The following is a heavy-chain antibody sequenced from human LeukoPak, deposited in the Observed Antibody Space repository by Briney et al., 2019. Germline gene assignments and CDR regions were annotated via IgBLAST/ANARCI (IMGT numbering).Heavy chain of an antibody. CDR3: ASLKNYYDSSGYLVTDAFDI. D-gene: IGHD3-22*01. J-gene: IGHJ3*02. Sequence: VKVSCKASGYTFTTYNINWVRQAPGQGLEWMGWISGYNGNTNYAQKLQGRVTMTTDTSTSTAYMELRSLKSDDTAVYYCASLKNYYDSSGYLVTDAFDIWGQGTMVAVSS. CDR1: GYTFTTYN. CDR2: ISGYNGNT. V-gene: IGHV1-18*01.